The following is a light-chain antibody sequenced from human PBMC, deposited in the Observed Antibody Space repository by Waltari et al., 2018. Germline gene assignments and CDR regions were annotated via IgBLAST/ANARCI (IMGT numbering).Light chain of an antibody. V-gene: IGKV1-6*01. CDR3: LQDYNYPRT. CDR1: QDIRND. CDR2: ATF. Sequence: IRMTQSPSSLSASVGDRVTITCRASQDIRNDLSWYQLVPGKAPKLLIYATFNLHTGVPFRFSGSRSGADFTLTISRLQAEDFATHYCLQDYNYPRTFGPGTKVAMK. J-gene: IGKJ1*01.